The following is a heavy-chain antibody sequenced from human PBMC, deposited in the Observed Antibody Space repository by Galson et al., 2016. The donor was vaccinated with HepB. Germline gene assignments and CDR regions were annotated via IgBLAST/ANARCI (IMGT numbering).Heavy chain of an antibody. D-gene: IGHD4-17*01. Sequence: TLSLTCTVSGASISSGGDYWSWIRQHPGKGLEWIGYIYYTGSTHYNPSLKSRVTISVDTSKNQFSLKLSSVTAADTAVYYCASSDYGDYFDSWGQGTLVTASS. CDR2: IYYTGST. V-gene: IGHV4-31*03. J-gene: IGHJ4*02. CDR1: GASISSGGDY. CDR3: ASSDYGDYFDS.